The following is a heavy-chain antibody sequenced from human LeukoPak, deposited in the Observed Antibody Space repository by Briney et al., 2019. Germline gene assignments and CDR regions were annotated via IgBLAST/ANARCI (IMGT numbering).Heavy chain of an antibody. J-gene: IGHJ4*02. Sequence: ASVKVSCKASGYPFKSYGITWVRQAPGQGLEWMGWISAYNGNTNYAQDLQGRVTMTTDTSTSTAYMELRSLRSDDTAVYYCARPYYYDGYFDYWGQGTLVTVSS. CDR2: ISAYNGNT. CDR3: ARPYYYDGYFDY. D-gene: IGHD3-22*01. V-gene: IGHV1-18*01. CDR1: GYPFKSYG.